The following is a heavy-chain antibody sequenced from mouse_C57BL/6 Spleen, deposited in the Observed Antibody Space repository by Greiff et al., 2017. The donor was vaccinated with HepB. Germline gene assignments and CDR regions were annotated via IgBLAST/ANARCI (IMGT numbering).Heavy chain of an antibody. Sequence: QVQLKQSGAELARPGASVKLSCKASGYTFTSYGISWVKQRTGQGLEWIGEIYPRSGNTYYNEKFKGKATLTADKSSSTAYMELRSLTSEDSAVYFCAREGDGPFAYWGQGTLVTVSA. CDR3: AREGDGPFAY. CDR2: IYPRSGNT. V-gene: IGHV1-81*01. D-gene: IGHD2-3*01. J-gene: IGHJ3*01. CDR1: GYTFTSYG.